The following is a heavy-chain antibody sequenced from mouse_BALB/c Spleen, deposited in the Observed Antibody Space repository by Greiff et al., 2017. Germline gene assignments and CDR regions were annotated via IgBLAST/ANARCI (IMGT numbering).Heavy chain of an antibody. D-gene: IGHD1-1*01. CDR2: IDPYNGGT. CDR1: GYAFTSYN. Sequence: VQLQQSGPELVKPGASVKVSCKASGYAFTSYNMYWVKQSHGKSLEWIGYIDPYNGGTSYNQKFKGKATLTVDKSSSTAYMHLNSLTSEDSAVYYCARSLFYYYGSSYAMDYWGQGTSVTVSS. CDR3: ARSLFYYYGSSYAMDY. V-gene: IGHV1S135*01. J-gene: IGHJ4*01.